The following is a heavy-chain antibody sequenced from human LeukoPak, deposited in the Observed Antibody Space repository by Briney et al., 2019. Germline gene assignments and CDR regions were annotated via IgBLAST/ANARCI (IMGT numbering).Heavy chain of an antibody. D-gene: IGHD1-26*01. Sequence: PGGSLRLSCEASGFSLSSYAFHWVRQAPGKGLEWVSFVSFDGRNKNYADSVRGRFTISRDNSKNILYLQMNSVTYEDTAVYFCVRIVGHTTTDFWGQGTIVTVSS. CDR3: VRIVGHTTTDF. CDR1: GFSLSSYA. J-gene: IGHJ4*02. V-gene: IGHV3-30-3*01. CDR2: VSFDGRNK.